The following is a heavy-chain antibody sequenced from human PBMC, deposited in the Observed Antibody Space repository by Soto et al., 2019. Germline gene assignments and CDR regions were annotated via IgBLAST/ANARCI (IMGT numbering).Heavy chain of an antibody. V-gene: IGHV4-34*01. Sequence: SDTLSLTCAVYGGSFSGYYWSWIRQPPGKGLEWIGEINHSGSTNYNPSLKSRVTISVDTSKNQFSLKLSSVTAADTAVYYCARNGSYYDFWSGYYFGGGMDVWGQGTTVTVSS. D-gene: IGHD3-3*01. CDR2: INHSGST. CDR3: ARNGSYYDFWSGYYFGGGMDV. CDR1: GGSFSGYY. J-gene: IGHJ6*02.